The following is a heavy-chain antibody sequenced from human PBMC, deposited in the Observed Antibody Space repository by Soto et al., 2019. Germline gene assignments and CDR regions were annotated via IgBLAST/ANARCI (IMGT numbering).Heavy chain of an antibody. V-gene: IGHV1-69*01. D-gene: IGHD3-22*01. CDR2: IIPIFGTA. Sequence: QVQLVQSGAEVRKPGSAVKVSCKASGGTFSRHAISWVRQAPGQGLEWMGGIIPIFGTANHAQKFQGRVTIIADESTSTVYMELSSLTSEDMAMYYCARGWGYDSNDYYYAYWGQGTLVIVSS. CDR1: GGTFSRHA. CDR3: ARGWGYDSNDYYYAY. J-gene: IGHJ4*02.